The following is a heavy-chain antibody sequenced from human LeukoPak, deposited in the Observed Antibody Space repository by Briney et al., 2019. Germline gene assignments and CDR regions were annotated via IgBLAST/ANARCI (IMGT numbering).Heavy chain of an antibody. Sequence: GASVEVSCKASGYTFTDYYMHWVRQAPGQGLEWMGLVKPKSGGTDYALKFQGRVTMTWDTSISTAYMELSGLRSDDTAVYYCARDPFQVVFLHFDYWGQGTLVTVSS. J-gene: IGHJ4*02. CDR3: ARDPFQVVFLHFDY. D-gene: IGHD3-10*02. CDR2: VKPKSGGT. CDR1: GYTFTDYY. V-gene: IGHV1-2*02.